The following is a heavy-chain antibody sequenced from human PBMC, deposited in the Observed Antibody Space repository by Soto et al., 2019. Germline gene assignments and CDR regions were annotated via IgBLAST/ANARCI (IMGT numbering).Heavy chain of an antibody. CDR1: GGSIGSYY. J-gene: IGHJ4*02. CDR2: IYSSGST. CDR3: ARDHPHSYGVYYFDY. D-gene: IGHD5-18*01. Sequence: SETLSLTCTVSGGSIGSYYWNWIGQCPGKGLEWIGYIYSSGSTHYNPSLQNRVTISIDTSKNQVSLKVNSVTAADTAVYYCARDHPHSYGVYYFDYWGQGTPVT. V-gene: IGHV4-59*01.